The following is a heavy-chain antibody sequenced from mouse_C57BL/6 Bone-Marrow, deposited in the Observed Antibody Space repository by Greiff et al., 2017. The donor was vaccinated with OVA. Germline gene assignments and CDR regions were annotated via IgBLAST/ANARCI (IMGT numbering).Heavy chain of an antibody. V-gene: IGHV5-6*01. CDR1: GFTFSSYG. D-gene: IGHD1-1*01. CDR2: FSSGGSYT. CDR3: AGLYGSTYAMDY. J-gene: IGHJ4*01. Sequence: EVQRVESGGDLVKPGGSLKLSCAASGFTFSSYGMSWVRQTPDKRLEWVATFSSGGSYTYYPDSVKGRFTISSDNAKNTLYLQMSSLKSEDTAMYYCAGLYGSTYAMDYGGQGTAVTVTA.